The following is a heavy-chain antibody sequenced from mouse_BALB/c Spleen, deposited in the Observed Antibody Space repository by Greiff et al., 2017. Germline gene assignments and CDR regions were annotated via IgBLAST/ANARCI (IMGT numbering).Heavy chain of an antibody. Sequence: DLVKHGASVKLSCKASGYTFTSYWINWIKQRPGQGLEWIGRIAPGSGSTYYNEMFKGKATLTVDTSSSTAYIQLSSLSSEDSAVYFCAPITTATGYWGQGTTLTVSS. V-gene: IGHV1S41*01. CDR3: APITTATGY. CDR2: IAPGSGST. CDR1: GYTFTSYW. J-gene: IGHJ2*01. D-gene: IGHD1-2*01.